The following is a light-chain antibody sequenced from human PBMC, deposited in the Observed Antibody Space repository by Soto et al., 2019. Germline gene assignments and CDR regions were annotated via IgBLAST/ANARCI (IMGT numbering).Light chain of an antibody. V-gene: IGKV3-15*01. CDR1: QSVSSN. Sequence: EIVMTQSPATLSVSPGERATLSCRASQSVSSNLAWYQQNPGQPPRLLIYGASTRATGIPARFSGSGSGTEFTLTISSLQSEDFAVYYCQQYRTFGQGTKVEI. CDR2: GAS. J-gene: IGKJ1*01. CDR3: QQYRT.